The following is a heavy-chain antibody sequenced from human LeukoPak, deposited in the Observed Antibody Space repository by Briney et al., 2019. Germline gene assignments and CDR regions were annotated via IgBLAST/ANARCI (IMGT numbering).Heavy chain of an antibody. CDR3: TRDLGYCSSTTCYNWFDP. V-gene: IGHV3-49*04. CDR2: IRSKAYCGTT. CDR1: GFTFGDYG. D-gene: IGHD2-2*01. J-gene: IGHJ5*02. Sequence: GGSLRLSCTASGFTFGDYGMSWVRQAPGKGLEWISFIRSKAYCGTTEYAASVKGRFTITRDDSKSIAYLQLNSLKTEDTAVYYCTRDLGYCSSTTCYNWFDPWGQGTLVTVSS.